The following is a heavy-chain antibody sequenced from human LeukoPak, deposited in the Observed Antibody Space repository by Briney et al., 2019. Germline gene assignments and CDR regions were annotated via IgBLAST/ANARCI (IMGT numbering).Heavy chain of an antibody. Sequence: ASVKVSCKASGYTSTSYAMNWVRQAPGQGLEWMGWINTYTGNPTYAQGFTGRFVFSLDTSVSTAYLQISSLKAEDTAVYYCARAYAYCSSTSCYTGIWTFYGMDVWGQGTTVTVSS. D-gene: IGHD2-2*02. CDR3: ARAYAYCSSTSCYTGIWTFYGMDV. CDR2: INTYTGNP. J-gene: IGHJ6*02. V-gene: IGHV7-4-1*02. CDR1: GYTSTSYA.